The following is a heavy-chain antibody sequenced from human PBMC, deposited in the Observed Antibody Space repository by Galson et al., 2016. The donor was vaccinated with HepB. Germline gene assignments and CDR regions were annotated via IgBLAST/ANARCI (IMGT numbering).Heavy chain of an antibody. CDR2: IKSKTDGGAT. V-gene: IGHV3-15*01. CDR3: TTDQGWPGYFDWLHTVQFDC. Sequence: SLRLPCAASGFTFSNAWLSWVRQAPGKGLEWVGRIKSKTDGGATDYGAPVKGRFTISRDDSKNTVYLQMNSLKTEDTAVYYCTTDQGWPGYFDWLHTVQFDCWGQGMLVTVTS. D-gene: IGHD3-9*01. J-gene: IGHJ4*02. CDR1: GFTFSNAW.